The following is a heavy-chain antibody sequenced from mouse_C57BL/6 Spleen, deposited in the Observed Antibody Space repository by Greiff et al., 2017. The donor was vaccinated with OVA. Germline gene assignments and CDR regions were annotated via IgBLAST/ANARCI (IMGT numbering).Heavy chain of an antibody. CDR3: TSSITTVVADWYFDV. V-gene: IGHV1-15*01. D-gene: IGHD1-1*01. J-gene: IGHJ1*03. Sequence: QVQLQQSGAELVRPGASVTLSCKASGYTFTDYEMHWVKQTPVHGLEWIGAIDPETGGTAYNQKFKGKAILTADKSSSTAYMELRSLTSEDSAVYYCTSSITTVVADWYFDVWGTGTTVTVSS. CDR2: IDPETGGT. CDR1: GYTFTDYE.